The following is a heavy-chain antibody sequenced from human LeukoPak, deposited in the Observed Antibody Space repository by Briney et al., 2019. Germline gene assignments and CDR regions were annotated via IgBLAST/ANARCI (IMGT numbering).Heavy chain of an antibody. CDR1: GFTFRGYG. J-gene: IGHJ4*02. CDR2: ISYDGGNK. D-gene: IGHD1-26*01. CDR3: AKLLDEWDLLVPDY. V-gene: IGHV3-30*18. Sequence: GGSLRLSCAASGFTFRGYGMHWFRQAPGKGLEWVAVISYDGGNKYYADAVKGRFTISRDNSKNTLYLQMNSLRAEDTAVYYCAKLLDEWDLLVPDYWGQGTLVTVSS.